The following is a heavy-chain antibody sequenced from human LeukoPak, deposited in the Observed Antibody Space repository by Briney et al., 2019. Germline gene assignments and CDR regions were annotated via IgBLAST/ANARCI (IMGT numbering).Heavy chain of an antibody. CDR1: GFTFSSYS. CDR2: FTTSSSYM. J-gene: IGHJ4*02. D-gene: IGHD2-8*01. V-gene: IGHV3-21*01. CDR3: AKRSNGYLDY. Sequence: GGSLRLSCAASGFTFSSYSMNWVRQAPGKGLEWVSSFTTSSSYMYYADSVNGRFTISRDNAKNSLYLQMNSLRAEDTAVYYCAKRSNGYLDYWGQGTLVTVSS.